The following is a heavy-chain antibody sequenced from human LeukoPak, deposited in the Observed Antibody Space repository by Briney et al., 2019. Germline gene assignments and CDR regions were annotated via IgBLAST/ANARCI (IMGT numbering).Heavy chain of an antibody. J-gene: IGHJ6*02. CDR3: ARDRSHLYCSGGSCYSTSYGMDV. Sequence: GGSLRLSCAASGFTFSSYAMSWVRQAPGKGLEWVSVIYSGGSTYYADSVKGRFTISRDNSKNTLYLQMNSLRAEDTAVYYCARDRSHLYCSGGSCYSTSYGMDVWGQGTTVTVSS. D-gene: IGHD2-15*01. CDR2: IYSGGST. V-gene: IGHV3-66*01. CDR1: GFTFSSYA.